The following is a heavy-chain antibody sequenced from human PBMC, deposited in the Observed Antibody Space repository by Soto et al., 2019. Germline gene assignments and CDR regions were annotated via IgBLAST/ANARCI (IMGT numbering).Heavy chain of an antibody. V-gene: IGHV4-34*01. J-gene: IGHJ5*02. CDR2: INHSGST. D-gene: IGHD3-9*01. CDR3: ARSAAYYDILTGYYSNRWFDP. CDR1: GGSFSGYY. Sequence: SETLSLTCAVYGGSFSGYYWSWIRQPPGKGLEWIGEINHSGSTNYKPSLKSRVTISVDTSKNQFSLKLSSVTAADTAVYYCARSAAYYDILTGYYSNRWFDPWGQGTLVTVSS.